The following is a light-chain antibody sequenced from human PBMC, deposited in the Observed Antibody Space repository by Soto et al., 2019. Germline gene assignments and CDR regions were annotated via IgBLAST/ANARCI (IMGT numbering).Light chain of an antibody. CDR1: SSDY. V-gene: IGLV2-14*01. Sequence: QSVLTQPASGSGSPGQSITISCTGTSSDYVSWYQQHPGKAPKFLISEVSNRPSGISNRFSGSKSGNTASLTISGLQADDEADYYCSSYTSSSTYVFGTGTKVTVL. CDR2: EVS. J-gene: IGLJ1*01. CDR3: SSYTSSSTYV.